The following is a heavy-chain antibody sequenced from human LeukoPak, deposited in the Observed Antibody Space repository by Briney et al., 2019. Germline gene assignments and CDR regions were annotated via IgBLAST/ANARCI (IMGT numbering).Heavy chain of an antibody. CDR1: GGSFSGYY. CDR2: INHSGST. Sequence: PSETLSLTCAVYGGSFSGYYWNWIRQPPGKGLEWIGEINHSGSTNYNPSLKSRVTISVDTSKNQFSLKLSSVTTADTAVYYCARTRGYSSSSNNWFDPWGQGTLVTVSS. J-gene: IGHJ5*02. V-gene: IGHV4-34*01. D-gene: IGHD6-6*01. CDR3: ARTRGYSSSSNNWFDP.